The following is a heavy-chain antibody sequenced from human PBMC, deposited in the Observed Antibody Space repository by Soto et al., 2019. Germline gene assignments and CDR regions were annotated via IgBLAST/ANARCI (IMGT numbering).Heavy chain of an antibody. CDR2: IWYDGSNK. V-gene: IGHV3-33*01. Sequence: QVQLVESGGGVVQPGRSLRLSCAASGFTFSSYGMHWVRQAPGKGLEWVAVIWYDGSNKYYADSVKGRFTISRDNSKNTLYLQMNSLRSEDTAVYYCARDEGAVFDYWGQGTLVTVSS. CDR1: GFTFSSYG. CDR3: ARDEGAVFDY. D-gene: IGHD1-26*01. J-gene: IGHJ4*02.